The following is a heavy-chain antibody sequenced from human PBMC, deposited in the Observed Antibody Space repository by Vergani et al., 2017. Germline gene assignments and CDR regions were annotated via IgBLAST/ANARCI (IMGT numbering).Heavy chain of an antibody. V-gene: IGHV3-30*02. J-gene: IGHJ4*02. CDR3: AKHFRGWGIDY. CDR2: IQFDGSNQ. CDR1: GFTLSNYD. D-gene: IGHD3-16*01. Sequence: QVQLVESGGGVVQRGWSLRLSCATSGFTLSNYDMQWIRQGPGKGLEFVAFIQFDGSNQYYADSVKGRFPLSRDFSKNTLYLQMNSLRTDDTATYYCAKHFRGWGIDYWGQGTQVIVSS.